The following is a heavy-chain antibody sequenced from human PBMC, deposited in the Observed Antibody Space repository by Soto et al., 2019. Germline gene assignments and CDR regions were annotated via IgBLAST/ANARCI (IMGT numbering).Heavy chain of an antibody. CDR3: ARPLTDTAMAPLAFDY. J-gene: IGHJ4*02. D-gene: IGHD5-18*01. CDR1: GGSISRSRYS. CDR2: IYYSGST. V-gene: IGHV4-39*01. Sequence: SETLSLTCTVSGGSISRSRYSWGWIRQPPGKGLEWIGSIYYSGSTYYNPSLKSRVTISVDTSKNQFSVKLSSVTAADTAVYYCARPLTDTAMAPLAFDYWGQGTLVTVSS.